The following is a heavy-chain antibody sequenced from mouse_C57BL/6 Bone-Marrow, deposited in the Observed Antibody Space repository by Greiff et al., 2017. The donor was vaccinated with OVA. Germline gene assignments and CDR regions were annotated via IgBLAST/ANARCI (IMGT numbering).Heavy chain of an antibody. CDR1: GFSLTSYG. CDR2: IWRGGST. J-gene: IGHJ3*01. V-gene: IGHV2-5*01. Sequence: QVQLKESGPGLVQPSQSLSITCTVSGFSLTSYGVHWVRQSPGKGLEWLGVIWRGGSTDYNAAFMSRLSITKDNSKSQVFFKMNSLQADDTAIYYCAKNRGLYYDYPWFAYWGQGTLVTVSA. CDR3: AKNRGLYYDYPWFAY. D-gene: IGHD2-4*01.